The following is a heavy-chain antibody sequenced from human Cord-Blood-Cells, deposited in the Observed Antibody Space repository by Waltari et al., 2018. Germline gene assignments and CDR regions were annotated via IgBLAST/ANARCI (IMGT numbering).Heavy chain of an antibody. J-gene: IGHJ5*02. D-gene: IGHD6-13*01. CDR1: GGSFSGYY. CDR2: INHSGST. Sequence: QVQLQQWGAGPLKPSETLSLTCAVYGGSFSGYYWSWIRQPPGKGLEWIGEINHSGSTNYNPSLKSRGTISVDTSKNQFALKLSSVTAADTAVYYCASVYSSSWYWFDPWGQGTLVTVSS. CDR3: ASVYSSSWYWFDP. V-gene: IGHV4-34*01.